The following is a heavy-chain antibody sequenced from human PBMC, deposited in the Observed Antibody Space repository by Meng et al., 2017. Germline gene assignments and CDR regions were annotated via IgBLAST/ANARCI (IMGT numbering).Heavy chain of an antibody. D-gene: IGHD6-19*01. V-gene: IGHV3-53*01. CDR1: GFIVSSNY. CDR3: ARGLGYSSGWYPPVYYFDY. CDR2: IYSGGST. J-gene: IGHJ4*02. Sequence: GESLKISCAASGFIVSSNYMSWVRQAPGKGLEWVSVIYSGGSTYYADSVKGRFTISRDNSKNTLYLQMNSLRAEDTAVYYCARGLGYSSGWYPPVYYFDYWGQGTLVTVSS.